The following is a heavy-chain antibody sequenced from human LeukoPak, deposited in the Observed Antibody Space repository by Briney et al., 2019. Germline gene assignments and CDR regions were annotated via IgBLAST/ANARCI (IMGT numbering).Heavy chain of an antibody. D-gene: IGHD3-10*01. CDR1: GFTFSDYS. CDR3: ARGQGVYASGSYPFDD. J-gene: IGHJ4*02. Sequence: GGSLRLSCAASGFTFSDYSMNWVRQAPGKGLEWVSSISSSSTYIFYADPVKGRFTISRDYAKNSLYLQMNSLRAEDTAVYFCARGQGVYASGSYPFDDWGQGTQVTVSS. V-gene: IGHV3-21*01. CDR2: ISSSSTYI.